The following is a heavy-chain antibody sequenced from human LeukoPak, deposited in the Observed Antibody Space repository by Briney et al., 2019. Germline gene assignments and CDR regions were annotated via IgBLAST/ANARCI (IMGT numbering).Heavy chain of an antibody. V-gene: IGHV3-30*04. CDR1: GLTFSIYK. D-gene: IGHD6-13*01. CDR3: ARVYSSSWYHYFDY. J-gene: IGHJ4*02. CDR2: ISYDGSNK. Sequence: GGSLNLSCAPSGLTFSIYKMNWVGRAPGRGLKGGEVISYDGSNKYYADSVKGRFTISRDNSKNTLYLQMNSLRAEDTAVYYCARVYSSSWYHYFDYWGQGTLVTVSS.